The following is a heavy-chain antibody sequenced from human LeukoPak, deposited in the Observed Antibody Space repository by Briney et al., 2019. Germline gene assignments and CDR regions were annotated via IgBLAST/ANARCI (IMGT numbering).Heavy chain of an antibody. V-gene: IGHV5-51*01. Sequence: GESLKISCKGSGYSFTSYWIGWVRQMPGKGLEWMGIIYPGDSDTRYSPAFQGQVTISAVKSISTAYLQWSSLKASDTAMYYCARLADCSSTSCYYYYYYYMDVWGKGTTVTVSS. J-gene: IGHJ6*03. CDR3: ARLADCSSTSCYYYYYYYMDV. CDR2: IYPGDSDT. D-gene: IGHD2-2*01. CDR1: GYSFTSYW.